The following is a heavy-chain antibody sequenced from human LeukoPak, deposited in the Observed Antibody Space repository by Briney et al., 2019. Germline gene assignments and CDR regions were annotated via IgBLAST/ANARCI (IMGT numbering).Heavy chain of an antibody. Sequence: GGSLRLSCTVSGFTVSSYSMNWVRQAPGKGLEWVSSISSSSSYIYYADSVKGRFTISRDNAKNSLYLQMNSLRAEDTAVYYGARDQRMITFGGVIVSFDYWGQGTLVTVSS. D-gene: IGHD3-16*02. CDR1: GFTVSSYS. CDR2: ISSSSSYI. V-gene: IGHV3-21*01. J-gene: IGHJ4*02. CDR3: ARDQRMITFGGVIVSFDY.